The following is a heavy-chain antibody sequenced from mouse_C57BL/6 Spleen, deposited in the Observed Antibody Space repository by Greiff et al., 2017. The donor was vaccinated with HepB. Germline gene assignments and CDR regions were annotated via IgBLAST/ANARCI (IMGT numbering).Heavy chain of an antibody. J-gene: IGHJ3*01. Sequence: VQLQQSGPELVKPGASVKISCTASGYSFTDYNMNWVKQSNGKSLEWIGVINPNYGTTSYNQKFKGKATLTVDQSSSTAYMQLNSLASEDSAGCYSARHGSSSRFAYWGQGTQVTVSA. CDR2: INPNYGTT. V-gene: IGHV1-39*01. CDR3: ARHGSSSRFAY. CDR1: GYSFTDYN. D-gene: IGHD1-1*01.